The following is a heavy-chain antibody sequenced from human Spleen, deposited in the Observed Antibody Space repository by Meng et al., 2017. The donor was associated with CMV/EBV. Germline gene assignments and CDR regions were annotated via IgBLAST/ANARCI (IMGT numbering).Heavy chain of an antibody. CDR1: GYTFSGHY. V-gene: IGHV1-2*02. J-gene: IGHJ5*02. Sequence: ASVKVSCKASGYTFSGHYMHWVRQAPGQGLEWMGWINPNSGATNYAQKFQGRVSMTWDTSNSTAFMDLTRLRSDDTAVYYCARGRGRRDNWFDPWGQGTLVTVSS. CDR2: INPNSGAT. D-gene: IGHD2-15*01. CDR3: ARGRGRRDNWFDP.